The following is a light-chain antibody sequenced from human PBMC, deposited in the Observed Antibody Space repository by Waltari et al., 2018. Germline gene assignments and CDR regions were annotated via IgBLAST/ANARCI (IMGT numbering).Light chain of an antibody. V-gene: IGLV2-14*03. Sequence: QSALTQPASVSGSPGQSITISCTGTSGDIGTYNYVPWYQQYTESAPELLIYDVSHRPSRISNRFSGSKSGYTASLTISDLQAEDEADYFCSSYSTTNTLIFGGGTRLTV. CDR3: SSYSTTNTLI. CDR1: SGDIGTYNY. J-gene: IGLJ2*01. CDR2: DVS.